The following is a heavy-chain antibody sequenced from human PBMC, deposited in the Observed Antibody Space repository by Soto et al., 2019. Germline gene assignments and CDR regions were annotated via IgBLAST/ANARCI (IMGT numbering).Heavy chain of an antibody. V-gene: IGHV3-48*01. Sequence: EVQLVESGGGLVQPGGSLRLSCEASGFTFSSYSMNWVRQAPGKGLEWVSYISSSSSTIYYADSVKGRFTISRDNAKNSLYLQMNSLRAKDTAVYYCAKGSGGRWYYFDYWGQGTLVTVSS. J-gene: IGHJ4*02. D-gene: IGHD2-15*01. CDR1: GFTFSSYS. CDR2: ISSSSSTI. CDR3: AKGSGGRWYYFDY.